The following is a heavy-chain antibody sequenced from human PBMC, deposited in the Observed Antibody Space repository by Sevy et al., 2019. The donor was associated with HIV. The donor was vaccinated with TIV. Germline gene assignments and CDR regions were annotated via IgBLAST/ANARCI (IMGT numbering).Heavy chain of an antibody. CDR1: GFTFSDHY. Sequence: GGSLRLSCAASGFTFSDHYMEWVRQAPGKGLEWVGRIRNKADSYTTEYAASVKGRFTISRDDSKNSVYLLMNSLKTEDTAVYYCATHAGIAAAGRVFDYWGQGTLVTV. D-gene: IGHD6-13*01. CDR3: ATHAGIAAAGRVFDY. J-gene: IGHJ4*02. V-gene: IGHV3-72*01. CDR2: IRNKADSYTT.